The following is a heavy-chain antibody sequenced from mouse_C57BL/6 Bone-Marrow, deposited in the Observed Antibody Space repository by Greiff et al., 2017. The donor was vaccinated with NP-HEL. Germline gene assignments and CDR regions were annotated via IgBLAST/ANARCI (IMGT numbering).Heavy chain of an antibody. J-gene: IGHJ4*01. V-gene: IGHV1-69*01. CDR3: AGELPNCCAMDY. CDR2: IDPSDSYT. CDR1: GYTFTSYW. Sequence: VQLQQPGAELVMPGASVKLSCKASGYTFTSYWMHWVNQRPGQGLEWIGEIDPSDSYTNYNQKFKGKFTLTVDKSSSTAYMQLSSLTSEDSAVYYSAGELPNCCAMDYWGQGTSVTVSS.